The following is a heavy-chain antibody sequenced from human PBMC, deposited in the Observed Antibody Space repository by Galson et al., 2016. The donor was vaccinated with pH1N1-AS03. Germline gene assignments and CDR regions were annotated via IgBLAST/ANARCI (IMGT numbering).Heavy chain of an antibody. J-gene: IGHJ3*02. D-gene: IGHD6-19*01. CDR2: INHSGST. Sequence: ETLSLTCAVYGGSFNNYYWNWIRQSPGKGLEWVGEINHSGSTDYNPSLKSRVTVSVDPSKNQISLNLNSVTAADTAVYYCARGSYSSGWYRGRNAFDIWGQGTMVTVSS. CDR3: ARGSYSSGWYRGRNAFDI. CDR1: GGSFNNYY. V-gene: IGHV4-34*01.